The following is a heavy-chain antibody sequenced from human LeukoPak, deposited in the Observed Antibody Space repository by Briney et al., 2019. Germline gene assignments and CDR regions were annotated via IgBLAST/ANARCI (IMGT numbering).Heavy chain of an antibody. D-gene: IGHD2-21*02. J-gene: IGHJ4*02. CDR3: AADCGDN. V-gene: IGHV3-7*01. CDR2: MNPDGRHT. Sequence: PGGSLRLSCTASGFTFSVHWMSWVRQVPGKGLEWVATMNPDGRHTYYVDSVEGRFTISTDNAKNSLFLQMDSLRVEDTAVYYCAADCGDNWGQGTLVTVSS. CDR1: GFTFSVHW.